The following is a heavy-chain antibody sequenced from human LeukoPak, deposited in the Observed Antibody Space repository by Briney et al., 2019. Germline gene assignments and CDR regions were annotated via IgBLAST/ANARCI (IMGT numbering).Heavy chain of an antibody. J-gene: IGHJ6*03. V-gene: IGHV3-74*01. Sequence: PGGSLRLSCAASGFSFSVYWMHWVRQAPGKGPVWVSRIKTDGSITDYADFVKGRFTISRDNAKNTLFLQMNSLRAEDTAVYYCARSVYYYYYMDVWGKGTTVTISS. CDR1: GFSFSVYW. CDR3: ARSVYYYYYMDV. CDR2: IKTDGSIT.